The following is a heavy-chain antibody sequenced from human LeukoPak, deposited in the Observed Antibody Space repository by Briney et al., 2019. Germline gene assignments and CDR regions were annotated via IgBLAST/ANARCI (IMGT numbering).Heavy chain of an antibody. CDR3: ARGGVDYYGSGTYYLMYYFDY. CDR2: ISGSGGAS. CDR1: GFTFSTYG. J-gene: IGHJ4*01. D-gene: IGHD3-10*01. V-gene: IGHV3-23*01. Sequence: GGSLRLSCAASGFTFSTYGMSWVRQAPGKGLEWVSGISGSGGASYYADSVKGRFTISRDDSHNTLYLQMNSLRAEDTAVYFCARGGVDYYGSGTYYLMYYFDYWGHGALVTVSS.